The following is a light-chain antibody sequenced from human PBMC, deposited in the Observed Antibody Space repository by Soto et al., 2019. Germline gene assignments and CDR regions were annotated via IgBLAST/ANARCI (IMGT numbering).Light chain of an antibody. V-gene: IGKV3-15*01. CDR3: QQYNNWPRT. CDR2: GAS. Sequence: EIVVTQSPGTLALSTGERATLSCRASQSFNSIYLAWYQQKPGQAPRLLIYGASSRATGIPARFSGSGSGTEFTLTISSLQSEDFAVYYCQQYNNWPRTFGQGTKVDIK. CDR1: QSFNSIY. J-gene: IGKJ1*01.